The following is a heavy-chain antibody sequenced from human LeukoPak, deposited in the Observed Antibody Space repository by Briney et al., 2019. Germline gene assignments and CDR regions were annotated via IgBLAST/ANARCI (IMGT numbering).Heavy chain of an antibody. CDR2: TYYSGTT. Sequence: SETLSLTCTVSGGSISIYYWSWIRQPPGKGLEWIGYTYYSGTTNYNPSLKSRVTISTDSSKNQFSLNLTSVTAADTAVYYCARSRTNRDVYNFYYWGQGILVTVSS. J-gene: IGHJ4*02. V-gene: IGHV4-59*08. CDR3: ARSRTNRDVYNFYY. CDR1: GGSISIYY. D-gene: IGHD5-24*01.